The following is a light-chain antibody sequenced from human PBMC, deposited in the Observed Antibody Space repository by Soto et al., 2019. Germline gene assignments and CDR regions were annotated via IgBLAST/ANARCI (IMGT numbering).Light chain of an antibody. CDR2: EAA. CDR1: SDDIGANNY. V-gene: IGLV2-14*01. CDR3: TSYTSASPLV. Sequence: QSALTQPASVSGSPGQSSTISCTGTSDDIGANNYVSWYQHHPGKAPKILIYEAANRPSGISHRFSGSKSGNTASLTISGLQAEDEADYFCTSYTSASPLVFGGGTKLTVL. J-gene: IGLJ2*01.